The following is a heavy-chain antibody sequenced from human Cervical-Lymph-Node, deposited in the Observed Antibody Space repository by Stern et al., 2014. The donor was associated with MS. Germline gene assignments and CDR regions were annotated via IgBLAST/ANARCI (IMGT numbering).Heavy chain of an antibody. Sequence: VQLVESGGGVVQPGTSLRLSCAASAFNFNNYAMHWVRQAPGKGLDCAAVIWHDGAKKYDADSVMGRFTISRDHSKNTLYLQMTGLRADDTAVYYCAADRYCSADSCQGLFDYWGQGTLVTVSS. D-gene: IGHD2-15*01. V-gene: IGHV3-33*01. CDR1: AFNFNNYA. J-gene: IGHJ4*02. CDR2: IWHDGAKK. CDR3: AADRYCSADSCQGLFDY.